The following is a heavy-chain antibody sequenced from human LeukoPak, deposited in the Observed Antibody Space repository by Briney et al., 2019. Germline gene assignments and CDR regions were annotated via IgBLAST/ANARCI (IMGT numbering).Heavy chain of an antibody. V-gene: IGHV4-59*01. CDR2: IYYSGST. Sequence: SETLSLTCTVSGGSISSYYWSWIRQPPGKGLEWIGYIYYSGSTNYNPSLKSRVTISVDTSKNQFSLKLSSVTAAHTAVYYCARDDGSTVDAFDIWGQGTMVTVSS. J-gene: IGHJ3*02. CDR3: ARDDGSTVDAFDI. D-gene: IGHD1-26*01. CDR1: GGSISSYY.